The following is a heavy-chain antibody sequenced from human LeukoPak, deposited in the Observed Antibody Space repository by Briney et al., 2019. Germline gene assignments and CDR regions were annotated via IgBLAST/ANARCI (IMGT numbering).Heavy chain of an antibody. CDR3: AKDRSSVSAFWTGYYPDY. Sequence: KTGGSLRLSCAASGFTFRSYAMSWVRRAPGKGLEWVSVISGSGDSTYYADSVKGRFTISRDNSKTTLYLQMNSLRAEDTAVYYCAKDRSSVSAFWTGYYPDYWGQGSLVTVSS. V-gene: IGHV3-23*01. D-gene: IGHD3/OR15-3a*01. J-gene: IGHJ4*02. CDR1: GFTFRSYA. CDR2: ISGSGDST.